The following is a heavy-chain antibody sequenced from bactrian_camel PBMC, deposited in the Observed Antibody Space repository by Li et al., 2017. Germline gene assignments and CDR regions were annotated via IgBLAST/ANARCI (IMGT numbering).Heavy chain of an antibody. CDR3: TNVGMAWVPTNENTY. CDR1: GFTFSSYW. D-gene: IGHD1*01. V-gene: IGHV3S1*01. CDR2: MNSGGGTT. J-gene: IGHJ4*01. Sequence: HVQLVESGGGLVQPGGSLRLSCAASGFTFSSYWMYWVRQAPGKGLEWVSTMNSGGGTTYYAESVKGRFTISRDNAKNTMYLQLNSLQTEDTSMYYCTNVGMAWVPTNENTYWGQGTQVTVS.